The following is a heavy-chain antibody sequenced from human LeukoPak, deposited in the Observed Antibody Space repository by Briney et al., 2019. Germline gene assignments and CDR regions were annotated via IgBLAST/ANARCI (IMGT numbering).Heavy chain of an antibody. CDR2: INPNTGDT. Sequence: GASVKVSCKTSGYIFTGYYIHWVRQAPGQGLEWMGWINPNTGDTNYTQKFQGRVIMTRDTSITTAYMDLIRLKSDDTAVYYYARDEIGGSNWFDPWGQGTLVTVSS. D-gene: IGHD3-10*01. CDR1: GYIFTGYY. CDR3: ARDEIGGSNWFDP. V-gene: IGHV1-2*02. J-gene: IGHJ5*02.